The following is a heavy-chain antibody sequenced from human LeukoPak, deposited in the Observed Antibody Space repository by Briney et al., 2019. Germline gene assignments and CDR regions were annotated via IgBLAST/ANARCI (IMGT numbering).Heavy chain of an antibody. CDR2: IYTSGST. D-gene: IGHD1-26*01. CDR3: ARDLGGELLFHNWFDP. CDR1: GGSISSYC. V-gene: IGHV4-4*07. Sequence: SETPSLTCTVSGGSISSYCWSWIRQPAGKGLEWIGRIYTSGSTNYNPSLKSRVTMSVDTSKNQFSLKLSSVTAADTAVYYCARDLGGELLFHNWFDPWGQGTLVTVSS. J-gene: IGHJ5*02.